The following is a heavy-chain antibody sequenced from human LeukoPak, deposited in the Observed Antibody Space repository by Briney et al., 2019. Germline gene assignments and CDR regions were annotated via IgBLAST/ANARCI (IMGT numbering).Heavy chain of an antibody. CDR3: ARDKGDSSGYHHYYYGMDV. CDR2: IYYSGGT. J-gene: IGHJ6*02. CDR1: GGSITHYY. Sequence: SETLSLTCTVSGGSITHYYWSWIRQPPGKGLEWIGYIYYSGGTNYNPSLKSRVSISVDTSKNQFSLKLRSVTAADTAVYYCARDKGDSSGYHHYYYGMDVWGQGTTVTVSS. V-gene: IGHV4-59*01. D-gene: IGHD3-22*01.